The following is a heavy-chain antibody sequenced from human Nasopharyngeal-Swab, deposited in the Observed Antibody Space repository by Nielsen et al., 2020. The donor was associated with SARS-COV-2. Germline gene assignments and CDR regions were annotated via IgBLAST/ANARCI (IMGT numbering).Heavy chain of an antibody. CDR1: GGSISSYY. V-gene: IGHV4-59*13. J-gene: IGHJ6*02. CDR2: IHYSGST. Sequence: SETLSLTCVISGGSISSYYWSWIRQPPGKGLEWIGYIHYSGSTYYNPSLKSRVTMAVDTSNNQFSLKVTSVTAADTAVYYCAREQRGGDFWTRHYYNGMDVWGQGTTVTVSS. CDR3: AREQRGGDFWTRHYYNGMDV. D-gene: IGHD3/OR15-3a*01.